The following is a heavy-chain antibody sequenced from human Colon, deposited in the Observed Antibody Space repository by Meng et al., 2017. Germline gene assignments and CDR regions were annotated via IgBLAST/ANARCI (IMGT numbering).Heavy chain of an antibody. CDR1: GGSFSGYY. CDR2: IYYSGST. V-gene: IGHV4-34*11. J-gene: IGHJ5*02. D-gene: IGHD5-12*01. CDR3: ARDSGYDKNWFDP. Sequence: QVQLQQWGAGLLKPSETLSLTCAVYGGSFSGYYWSWIRQPPGKGLEWIGFIYYSGSTNYNPSLKSRVTISVDTSKNQFSLKVSSVTAADTAVYYCARDSGYDKNWFDPWGQGTLVTVSS.